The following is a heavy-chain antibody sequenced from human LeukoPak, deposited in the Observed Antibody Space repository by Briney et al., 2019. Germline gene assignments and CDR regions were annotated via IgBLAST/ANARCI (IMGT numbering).Heavy chain of an antibody. CDR2: IEYSESA. Sequence: PSETLSLTCTVSGRSISIISYDWGWIRQPRGKGWEWLGSIEYSESAYYNPSLKSRVTTSVDTSKNHFSLKLSSVTAAETAVYYCAREGETAAGTGSNWYDPWVRGTLVTVTS. D-gene: IGHD6-13*01. CDR1: GRSISIISYD. V-gene: IGHV4-39*07. J-gene: IGHJ5*02. CDR3: AREGETAAGTGSNWYDP.